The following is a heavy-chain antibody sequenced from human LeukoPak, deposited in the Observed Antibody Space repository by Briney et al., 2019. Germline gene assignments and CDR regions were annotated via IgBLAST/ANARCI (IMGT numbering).Heavy chain of an antibody. CDR2: IYSDNT. CDR1: GFTVSSNS. D-gene: IGHD4/OR15-4a*01. CDR3: ARRAGAYSHPYDY. V-gene: IGHV3-53*01. J-gene: IGHJ4*02. Sequence: GGSLRLSCTVSGFTVSSNSMSWVRQAPGKGLEWVSFIYSDNTHYSDSVKGRFTISRDNSKNALYLQMNSLRAEDTAVYYCARRAGAYSHPYDYWGQGTLVTVSS.